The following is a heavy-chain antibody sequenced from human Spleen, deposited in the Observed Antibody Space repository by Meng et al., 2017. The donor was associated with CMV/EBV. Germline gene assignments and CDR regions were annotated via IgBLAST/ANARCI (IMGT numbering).Heavy chain of an antibody. D-gene: IGHD2-2*02. CDR2: MNPNTGNT. CDR1: YTFTNYD. V-gene: IGHV1-8*03. Sequence: YTFTNYDINWVRQASGQGLEWMGWMNPNTGNTGYAQKFQGRVTITRDTSISTVYMELSGLRSEDTAVYYCARSWLPATICSFSFWFDPWGQGTLVTVSS. CDR3: ARSWLPATICSFSFWFDP. J-gene: IGHJ5*02.